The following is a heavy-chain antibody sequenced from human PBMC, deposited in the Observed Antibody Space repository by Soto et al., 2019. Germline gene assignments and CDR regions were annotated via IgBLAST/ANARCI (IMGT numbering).Heavy chain of an antibody. V-gene: IGHV3-33*01. J-gene: IGHJ4*02. CDR1: GFTFSSYG. D-gene: IGHD2-15*01. CDR2: IWYDGSNK. Sequence: PGGSLRLSCAASGFTFSSYGMHWVRQAPGKGLEWVAVIWYDGSNKYYADSVKGRFTISRDNSKNTLYLQMNSLRAEDTAVYYCARDRLKIMVVAATPPFFWGQGTLVTV. CDR3: ARDRLKIMVVAATPPFF.